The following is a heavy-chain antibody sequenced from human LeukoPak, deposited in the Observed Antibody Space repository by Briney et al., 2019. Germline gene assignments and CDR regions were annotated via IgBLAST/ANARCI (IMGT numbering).Heavy chain of an antibody. D-gene: IGHD3/OR15-3a*01. CDR1: GFTVSNIY. V-gene: IGHV3-53*01. CDR3: TTAGDWRILDY. CDR2: IHAIGST. J-gene: IGHJ4*02. Sequence: GGSLTLSCAASGFTVSNIYMSWVRQAPGKGLEWVSLIHAIGSTYYTDSVKGRFTISRDNSKNTLYLQMNRLRAEDTAVYYCTTAGDWRILDYWGQGTLVTVSS.